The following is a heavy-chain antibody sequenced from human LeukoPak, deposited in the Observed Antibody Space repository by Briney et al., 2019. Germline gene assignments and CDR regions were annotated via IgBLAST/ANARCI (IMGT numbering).Heavy chain of an antibody. CDR1: GGSISSYY. CDR2: IYYSGST. V-gene: IGHV4-59*01. CDR3: ARGHDYVWGSYQGGYFDY. Sequence: PSETLSLTCTVSGGSISSYYWSWIRQPTGKGLEWIGYIYYSGSTNYNPSVKSRVTISVDTSKNQFSLKLSSVTAADTAVYYCARGHDYVWGSYQGGYFDYWGQGTLVTVSS. J-gene: IGHJ4*02. D-gene: IGHD3-16*02.